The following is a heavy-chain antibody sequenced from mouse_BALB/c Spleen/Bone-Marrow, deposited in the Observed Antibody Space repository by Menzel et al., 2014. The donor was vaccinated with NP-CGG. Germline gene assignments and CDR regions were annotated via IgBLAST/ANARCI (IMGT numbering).Heavy chain of an antibody. CDR3: ASLTGTFDY. V-gene: IGHV14-3*02. D-gene: IGHD4-1*01. CDR1: GFNIKDTY. J-gene: IGHJ2*01. Sequence: EVQLQQSGTDLVKPGASVKLSCTASGFNIKDTYMHWVKQRPEQGLDWIGRIDLASGNIQYDPKFQGRAAITADTSSNTAYLQLSSLTSEDTAVYYCASLTGTFDYWGQGTPLTVSS. CDR2: IDLASGNI.